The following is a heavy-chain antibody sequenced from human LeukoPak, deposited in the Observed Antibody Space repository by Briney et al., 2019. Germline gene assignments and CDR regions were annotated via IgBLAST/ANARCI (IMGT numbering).Heavy chain of an antibody. CDR1: GYSFTSYW. D-gene: IGHD5-12*01. Sequence: GESLKISCKGSGYSFTSYWIGWLRQMPGKGLEWMGIIYPGDSDTRYSPSFQGQVTISADKSIGTAYLQWSSLKASDTAMYYCARHESSWPYYYYMDVWGKGTTVTVSS. CDR3: ARHESSWPYYYYMDV. CDR2: IYPGDSDT. J-gene: IGHJ6*03. V-gene: IGHV5-51*01.